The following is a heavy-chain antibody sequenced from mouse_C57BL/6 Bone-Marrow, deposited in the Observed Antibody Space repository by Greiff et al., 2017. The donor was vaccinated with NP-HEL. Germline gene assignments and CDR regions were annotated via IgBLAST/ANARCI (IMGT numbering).Heavy chain of an antibody. CDR3: ARATYYDYDGAMDY. V-gene: IGHV1-26*01. Sequence: SGPELVKPGASVKISCKASGYTFTDYYVNWVKQSHGKSLEWIGDINPNNGGTSYNQKFKGTATLTVDKSSSTAYMELRSLTSEDSAVYYCARATYYDYDGAMDYWGQGTSVTVSS. D-gene: IGHD2-4*01. CDR1: GYTFTDYY. J-gene: IGHJ4*01. CDR2: INPNNGGT.